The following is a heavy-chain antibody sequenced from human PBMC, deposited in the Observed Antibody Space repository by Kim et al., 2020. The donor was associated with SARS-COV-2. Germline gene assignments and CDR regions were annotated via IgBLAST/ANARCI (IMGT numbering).Heavy chain of an antibody. D-gene: IGHD6-19*01. CDR3: ARGEEAVAGWAVRY. J-gene: IGHJ4*02. CDR2: INHSGST. Sequence: SETLSLTCAVYGGSFSGYYWSWIRQPPGKGLEWIGEINHSGSTNYNPSLKSRVTISVDTSKNQFSLKLSSVTAADTAVYYCARGEEAVAGWAVRYWGQGT. CDR1: GGSFSGYY. V-gene: IGHV4-34*01.